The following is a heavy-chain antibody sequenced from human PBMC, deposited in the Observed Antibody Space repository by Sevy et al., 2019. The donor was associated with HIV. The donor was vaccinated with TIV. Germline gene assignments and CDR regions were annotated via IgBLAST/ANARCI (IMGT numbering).Heavy chain of an antibody. CDR2: IYASGST. Sequence: SETLSLTCSVSGGSTDSYYWSWIHQPAGKGLEWIGRIYASGSTAYNPSLQSRVSISIDKSKNRFSLSLTSLTAADTGVYYCARELPFATSSAWGQGTRVTVSS. CDR3: ARELPFATSSA. CDR1: GGSTDSYY. V-gene: IGHV4-4*07. J-gene: IGHJ5*02. D-gene: IGHD6-6*01.